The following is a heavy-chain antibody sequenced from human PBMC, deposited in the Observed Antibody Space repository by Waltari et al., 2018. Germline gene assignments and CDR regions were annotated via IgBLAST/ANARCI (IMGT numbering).Heavy chain of an antibody. CDR3: ARRRGSGWPTTGFDP. Sequence: QITLKESGPTLLKPTQTLTLTCTFSGFSLNTSGVGVGWIRQPPGKALEWLAPIYWDEEKRYSRSQKSRPPTTKNTSKNQVFLTMTNLNPVDTAKYYCARRRGSGWPTTGFDPWGQGTLVTVSP. V-gene: IGHV2-5*02. J-gene: IGHJ5*02. D-gene: IGHD6-25*01. CDR1: GFSLNTSGVG. CDR2: IYWDEEK.